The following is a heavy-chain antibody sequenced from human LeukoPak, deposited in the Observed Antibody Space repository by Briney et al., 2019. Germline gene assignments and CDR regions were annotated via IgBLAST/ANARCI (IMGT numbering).Heavy chain of an antibody. D-gene: IGHD2-2*01. V-gene: IGHV4-39*07. CDR2: IHHSGST. CDR1: GGSISSYY. J-gene: IGHJ3*02. CDR3: ARGGGYCSSSSCWFYAFDI. Sequence: PSETLSLTCTVSGGSISSYYWGWIRQPPGKGLEWIGSIHHSGSTYYNPSLKSRVSISVDTSKNQFSLKLSSVTAADTAVYYCARGGGYCSSSSCWFYAFDIWGQGTMVTVSS.